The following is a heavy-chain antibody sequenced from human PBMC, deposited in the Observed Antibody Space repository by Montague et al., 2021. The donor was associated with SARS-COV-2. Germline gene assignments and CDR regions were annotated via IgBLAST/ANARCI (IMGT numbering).Heavy chain of an antibody. J-gene: IGHJ4*02. D-gene: IGHD3-9*01. CDR3: ARHRGYDVVTYYPDF. CDR1: GGSFDSDNFF. V-gene: IGHV4-39*01. Sequence: SETLSLTCSVSGGSFDSDNFFWGWIRQPPGKRLEWIGVTSNGGRTFDNPSLKSRVTISVHTSRNQSSMNVKSVTAADTAVYYCARHRGYDVVTYYPDFWGQGILVTVSS. CDR2: TSNGGRT.